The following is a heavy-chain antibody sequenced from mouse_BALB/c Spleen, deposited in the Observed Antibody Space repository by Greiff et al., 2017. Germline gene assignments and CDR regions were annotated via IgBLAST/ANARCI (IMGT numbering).Heavy chain of an antibody. CDR1: GYTFTSYW. D-gene: IGHD2-1*01. CDR2: IYPSDSYT. Sequence: QVQLQQPGAELVRPGASVKLSCKASGYTFTSYWINWVKQRPGQGLEWIGNIYPSDSYTNYNQKFKDKATLTVDKSSSTAYMQLSSPTSEDSAVYYCTRPSYYGMFDVWGAGTTVTVSS. V-gene: IGHV1-69*02. CDR3: TRPSYYGMFDV. J-gene: IGHJ1*01.